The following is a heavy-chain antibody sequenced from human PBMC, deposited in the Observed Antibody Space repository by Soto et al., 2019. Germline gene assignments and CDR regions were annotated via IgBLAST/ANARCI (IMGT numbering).Heavy chain of an antibody. CDR3: ASSTSGLLAY. CDR2: IYYSGST. V-gene: IGHV4-59*01. Sequence: KPSETLSLICTVSGGSISSYYWSWIRQPPGKGLEWIGYIYYSGSTNYNPSLKSRVTISVDTSKNQFSLKLSSVTAADTAVYYCASSTSGLLAYWGQGTLVTVSS. J-gene: IGHJ4*02. CDR1: GGSISSYY. D-gene: IGHD6-19*01.